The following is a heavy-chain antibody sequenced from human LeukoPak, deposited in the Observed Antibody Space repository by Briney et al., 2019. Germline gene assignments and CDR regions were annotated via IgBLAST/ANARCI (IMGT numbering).Heavy chain of an antibody. CDR3: ARDPDSKPYNWNLDY. V-gene: IGHV6-1*01. CDR2: TYYRSKWYH. CDR1: GDSVSSNSAA. D-gene: IGHD1-20*01. J-gene: IGHJ4*02. Sequence: KPSQTLSLTCAISGDSVSSNSAAWNWIRQSPSRGLEWLGRTYYRSKWYHDYALSVKSRITINPDTSRNQFSLQLNSVTPEDTAVYYCARDPDSKPYNWNLDYCGQGTLVTVSS.